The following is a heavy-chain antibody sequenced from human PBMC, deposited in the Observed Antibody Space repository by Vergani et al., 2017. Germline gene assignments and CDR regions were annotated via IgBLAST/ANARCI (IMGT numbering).Heavy chain of an antibody. CDR2: ISWDGGST. J-gene: IGHJ4*02. CDR1: GFTFDDYT. CDR3: AKDSSGSSPFFDY. D-gene: IGHD6-19*01. Sequence: EVQLVESGGGLVKPGGSLRLSCAASGFTFDDYTMHWVRQAPGKGLEWVSLISWDGGSTYYADSVKGRFTISRDNSKNSLYLQMNSLRTEDTALYYCAKDSSGSSPFFDYWGQGTLVTVSS. V-gene: IGHV3-43*01.